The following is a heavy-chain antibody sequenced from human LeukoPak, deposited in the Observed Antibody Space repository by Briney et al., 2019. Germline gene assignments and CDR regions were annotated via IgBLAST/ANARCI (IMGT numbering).Heavy chain of an antibody. V-gene: IGHV7-4-1*02. CDR1: GYTFTSYA. CDR3: ARDGSRGAYNWFDP. J-gene: IGHJ5*02. Sequence: ASVKVSCKASGYTFTSYAMNWVRQAPGQGLEWMGWINTNTGTPTYAQGFTGRFVFSLDASVSTAYLQISSLKAEDTAVYCCARDGSRGAYNWFDPWGQGTLVTVSS. CDR2: INTNTGTP. D-gene: IGHD5-18*01.